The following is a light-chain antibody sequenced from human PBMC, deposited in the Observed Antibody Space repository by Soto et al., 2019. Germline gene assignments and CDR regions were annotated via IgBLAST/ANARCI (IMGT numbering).Light chain of an antibody. Sequence: DLQTTHSPSSLSASVGDRVTITCRASQSISSSFLNWYQQKPGEAPKLLIYSTSSLQSGVQSRFSGSGSGTDFTLTISSLQPEDFATYYCQQSYSTPTWTFGQGTKVDIK. CDR3: QQSYSTPTWT. V-gene: IGKV1-39*01. J-gene: IGKJ1*01. CDR2: STS. CDR1: QSISSSF.